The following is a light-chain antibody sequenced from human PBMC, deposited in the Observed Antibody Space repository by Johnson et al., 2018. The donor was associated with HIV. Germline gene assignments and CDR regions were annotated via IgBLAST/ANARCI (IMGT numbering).Light chain of an antibody. CDR3: GTWDSSLGV. J-gene: IGLJ1*01. CDR1: SSNIGSNS. V-gene: IGLV1-51*02. Sequence: QSVLTQPPSVSAAPGQKVTISCSGRSSNIGSNSVSWYQQLPGTAPKLLIYENNKRPSGIPDRFSGSKSGTSATLGITGLQTGDAADYYCGTWDSSLGVFGTGTKVTVL. CDR2: ENN.